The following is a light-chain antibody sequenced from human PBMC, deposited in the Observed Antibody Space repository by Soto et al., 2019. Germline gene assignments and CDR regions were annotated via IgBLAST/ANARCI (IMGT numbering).Light chain of an antibody. CDR2: DAS. Sequence: DIPMTKSPPHLSASVGARSTILGRAVKIISGWLAWNQQKPGKAPKLLIYDASSLESGVPSRFSGSGSGTEFTLTISSLQPDDFATYYCQQYNSYSWTFGQGTKVEIK. V-gene: IGKV1-5*02. CDR1: KIISGW. CDR3: QQYNSYSWT. J-gene: IGKJ1*01.